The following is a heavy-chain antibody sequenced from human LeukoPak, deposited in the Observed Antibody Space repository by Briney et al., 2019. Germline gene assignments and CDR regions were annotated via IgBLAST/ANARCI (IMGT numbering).Heavy chain of an antibody. Sequence: KASETLSLTCTVSGGSISSYYWSWIRQPPGKGLEWIGYIYYSGSTNYNPSLKSRVTISVDTSKNQCSLKLSSVTAADTAVYYCARVGASRGYYDYYYYGMDVWGQGTTVTVSS. CDR1: GGSISSYY. CDR2: IYYSGST. V-gene: IGHV4-59*01. CDR3: ARVGASRGYYDYYYYGMDV. D-gene: IGHD3-22*01. J-gene: IGHJ6*02.